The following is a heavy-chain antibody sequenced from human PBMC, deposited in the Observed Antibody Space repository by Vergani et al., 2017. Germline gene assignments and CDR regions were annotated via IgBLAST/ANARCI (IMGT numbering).Heavy chain of an antibody. CDR3: TSQKHDYGVPTGAFDI. CDR2: IKSKTDGGTT. CDR1: GFTFNNAW. Sequence: EVQLVESGGGLVKPGGSLRLSCAASGFTFNNAWMNWVRQAPGKGLEWVGRIKSKTDGGTTDYAAPVKGRFTISRDDSKNTLYLQMNSLKTEDTAVYYCTSQKHDYGVPTGAFDIWGQGTMVTVSS. V-gene: IGHV3-15*07. J-gene: IGHJ3*02. D-gene: IGHD4-17*01.